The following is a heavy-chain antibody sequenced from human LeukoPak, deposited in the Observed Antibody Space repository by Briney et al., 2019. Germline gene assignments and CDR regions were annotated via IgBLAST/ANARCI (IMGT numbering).Heavy chain of an antibody. V-gene: IGHV3-53*01. CDR3: MTAAGYNFGQY. CDR2: LYIGGNT. J-gene: IGHJ4*02. Sequence: QSGGSLRLSCAASGLTVNNNYMNWVRQAPGKGREWVSALYIGGNTYYSDSVRGRFTISRDNYKNTLYLQMNSLRAEDTAIYYCMTAAGYNFGQYWGQGTLVTVSS. D-gene: IGHD5-18*01. CDR1: GLTVNNNY.